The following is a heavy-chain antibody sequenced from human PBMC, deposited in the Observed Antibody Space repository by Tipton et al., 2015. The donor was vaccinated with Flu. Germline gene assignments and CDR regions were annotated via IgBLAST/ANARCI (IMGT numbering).Heavy chain of an antibody. CDR1: GGSISSYY. J-gene: IGHJ4*02. CDR2: IYTSGST. D-gene: IGHD3-10*01. V-gene: IGHV4-4*07. CDR3: ARGYHGSGNYSPVGIDS. Sequence: LRLSCTVSGGSISSYYWSWIRQPAGKGLEWIGRIYTSGSTNYNPSLKSRVTMSVDTSKNQFSLKLTSVSAADTAVYYCARGYHGSGNYSPVGIDSWGQGTLVTVSS.